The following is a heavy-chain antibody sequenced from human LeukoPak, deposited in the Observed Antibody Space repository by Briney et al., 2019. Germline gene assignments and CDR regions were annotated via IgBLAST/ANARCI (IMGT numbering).Heavy chain of an antibody. J-gene: IGHJ4*02. D-gene: IGHD1-26*01. Sequence: ASVKVSCKASGYTFTSYGISWVRQAPGQGLEWMGGIIPIFGTANYAQKFQGRVTITTDESTSTAYMELSSLRSEDTAVYYCARGRSRGSYYFDYWGQGTLVTVSS. CDR1: GYTFTSYG. V-gene: IGHV1-69*05. CDR2: IIPIFGTA. CDR3: ARGRSRGSYYFDY.